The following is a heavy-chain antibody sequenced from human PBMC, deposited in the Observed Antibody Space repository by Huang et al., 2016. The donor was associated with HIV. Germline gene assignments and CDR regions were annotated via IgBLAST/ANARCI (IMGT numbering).Heavy chain of an antibody. D-gene: IGHD6-19*01. CDR3: AKGEVAVAGSYFDY. J-gene: IGHJ4*02. CDR1: GFTFSSYG. CDR2: ISDDGSNK. Sequence: QVQLVESGGGVVQPGRSLRLSCAASGFTFSSYGMHWVRQAPGRGREWVAVISDDGSNKYYADSVKGRFTIYRDNSKNTLYLQMNSLRAEDTAVYYCAKGEVAVAGSYFDYWGQGTLVTVSS. V-gene: IGHV3-30*18.